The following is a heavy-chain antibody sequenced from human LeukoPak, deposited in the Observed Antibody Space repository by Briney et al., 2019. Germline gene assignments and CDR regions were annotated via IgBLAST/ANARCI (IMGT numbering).Heavy chain of an antibody. Sequence: SGPTLVKPSETLSLTCSVSGGTINNYYWSWIRQPPGKGLEWIAYIYYTGSTNYNPSLKSRVTISVDTSKNQFSLMLSSVAAADAAVYFCARHNARQRGWIGEVDYWGQGALVTVSS. D-gene: IGHD3-10*01. J-gene: IGHJ4*02. CDR1: GGTINNYY. CDR3: ARHNARQRGWIGEVDY. V-gene: IGHV4-59*08. CDR2: IYYTGST.